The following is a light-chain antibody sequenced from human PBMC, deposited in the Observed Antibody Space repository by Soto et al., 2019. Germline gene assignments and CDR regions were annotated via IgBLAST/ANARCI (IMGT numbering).Light chain of an antibody. CDR3: HQYGSSTGS. Sequence: EIVLTQSPGTLSSSPGGRATLSCRASQSVTNNYLAWYQQKRGQAPRLLIWGASIRAADLPDRFSGGGSGTDFTLTISILEAEDFAIYYCHQYGSSTGSFGQGTKVDIK. J-gene: IGKJ1*01. CDR1: QSVTNNY. V-gene: IGKV3-20*01. CDR2: GAS.